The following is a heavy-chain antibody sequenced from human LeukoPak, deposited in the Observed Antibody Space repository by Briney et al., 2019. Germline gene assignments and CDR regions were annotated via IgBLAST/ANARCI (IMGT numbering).Heavy chain of an antibody. CDR2: INTDGSST. CDR1: GFTFSSYW. J-gene: IGHJ4*02. Sequence: GGSLRLSCAASGFTFSSYWMHWVRQAPGKGLVWVSRINTDGSSTSYADSVKGRFTISRDNAKNTLYLQMNSLRAEDTAVYYCAREFLWFGELPIDYWGQGTLVTVSS. D-gene: IGHD3-10*01. CDR3: AREFLWFGELPIDY. V-gene: IGHV3-74*01.